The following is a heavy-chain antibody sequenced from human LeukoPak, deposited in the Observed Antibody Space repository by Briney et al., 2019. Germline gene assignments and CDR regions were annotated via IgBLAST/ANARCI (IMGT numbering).Heavy chain of an antibody. CDR2: IYSGGST. V-gene: IGHV3-66*01. CDR1: GFTVSSNY. J-gene: IGHJ5*02. D-gene: IGHD3-10*01. Sequence: PGGSLRLSCAASGFTVSSNYMSWVRQAPGKGLEWASVIYSGGSTYYADSVKGRFTISRDNAKNSLYLQMNSLRAEDTAVYYCAREGITMVRGVMVDWFDPWGQGTLVTVSS. CDR3: AREGITMVRGVMVDWFDP.